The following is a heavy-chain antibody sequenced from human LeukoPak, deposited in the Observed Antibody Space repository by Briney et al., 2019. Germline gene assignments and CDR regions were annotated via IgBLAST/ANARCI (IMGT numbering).Heavy chain of an antibody. D-gene: IGHD2-21*01. Sequence: SETLSLTCAVYGGSFSGYYWSWIRQPPGKGLEWIGEINHSGSTNYNPSLKSRVTISVDTSKNQFSLKLSSVTAADTAVYYCARVRGGGDYFDYWGQGTLVTVSS. CDR1: GGSFSGYY. CDR2: INHSGST. J-gene: IGHJ4*02. CDR3: ARVRGGGDYFDY. V-gene: IGHV4-34*01.